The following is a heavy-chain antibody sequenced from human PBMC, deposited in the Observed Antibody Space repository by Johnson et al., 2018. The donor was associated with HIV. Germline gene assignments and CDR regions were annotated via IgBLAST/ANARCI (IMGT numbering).Heavy chain of an antibody. Sequence: VQLVESGGGVVQPGRSLRLSCAASGFTFSSYAMHWVRQAPGKGLEWVAVISYDGSNRFYADSVKGRFTISRDNSKNTLYLQMNSLRAEDTAMYYCARDEGVTIVGGLSAFDIWGQGTMVTVSS. J-gene: IGHJ3*02. CDR3: ARDEGVTIVGGLSAFDI. V-gene: IGHV3-30-3*01. CDR1: GFTFSSYA. CDR2: ISYDGSNR. D-gene: IGHD3-3*01.